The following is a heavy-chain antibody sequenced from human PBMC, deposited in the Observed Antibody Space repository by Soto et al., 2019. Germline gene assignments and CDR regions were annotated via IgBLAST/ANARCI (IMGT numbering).Heavy chain of an antibody. Sequence: SETLSLTCAVSGYSISSGYYWGWIRQPPGKGLEWIGSIYHSGSTYYNPSLKSRVTISVDTSKNQFSLKLSSVTAADTAVYYCARRVVTAIYAGWFDPWGQGTLVTVS. CDR3: ARRVVTAIYAGWFDP. V-gene: IGHV4-38-2*01. D-gene: IGHD2-21*02. CDR1: GYSISSGYY. J-gene: IGHJ5*02. CDR2: IYHSGST.